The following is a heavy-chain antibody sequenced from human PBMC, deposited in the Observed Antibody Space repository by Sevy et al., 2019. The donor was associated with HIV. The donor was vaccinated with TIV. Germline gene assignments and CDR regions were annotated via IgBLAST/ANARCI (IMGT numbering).Heavy chain of an antibody. CDR2: TYYRSKWYN. V-gene: IGHV6-1*01. J-gene: IGHJ6*02. Sequence: KQSQTLSLTCAISGDSVSSNSAAWNWIRQSPSRGLEWLGRTYYRSKWYNDYAVSVKSRITINPDTSKNQFSLQLNSVTPEDTALYYCARGGWCSSTSCYYYYGMDVWGQGTTVTVSS. CDR1: GDSVSSNSAA. D-gene: IGHD2-2*01. CDR3: ARGGWCSSTSCYYYYGMDV.